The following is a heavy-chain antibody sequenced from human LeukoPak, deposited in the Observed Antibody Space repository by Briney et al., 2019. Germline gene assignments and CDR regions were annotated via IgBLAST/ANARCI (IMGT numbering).Heavy chain of an antibody. CDR1: GYIFTAYY. CDR3: ARGNYGDWFEIYFDY. D-gene: IGHD4-17*01. Sequence: ASVKVSCKASGYIFTAYYMYWVRQAPGQGLEWMGWINPNSGGTNYAQKFQGRVTMTTDTSISTAYMELSRLRSDDTAVYYCARGNYGDWFEIYFDYWGQGTLVTVSS. V-gene: IGHV1-2*02. J-gene: IGHJ4*02. CDR2: INPNSGGT.